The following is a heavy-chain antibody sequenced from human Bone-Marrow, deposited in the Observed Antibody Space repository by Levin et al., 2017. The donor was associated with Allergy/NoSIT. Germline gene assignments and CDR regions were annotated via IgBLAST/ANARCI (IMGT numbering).Heavy chain of an antibody. J-gene: IGHJ6*02. CDR1: GGSFNSDG. CDR2: IIPIFGTT. Sequence: AASVKVSCKASGGSFNSDGISWVRQAPGQGLEWMGAIIPIFGTTNFAERFQGRVTITADQDTSTAYMELGSLTSEDTAVDYCATPSLIKGYSSGPPNTWVGYYGMDVWGQGTTVTVSS. D-gene: IGHD6-19*01. CDR3: ATPSLIKGYSSGPPNTWVGYYGMDV. V-gene: IGHV1-69*13.